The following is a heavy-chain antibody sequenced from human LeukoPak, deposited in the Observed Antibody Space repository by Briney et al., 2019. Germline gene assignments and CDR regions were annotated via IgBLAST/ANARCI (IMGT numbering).Heavy chain of an antibody. CDR1: GFTFSTYW. CDR3: VRGAYYFYGLDV. J-gene: IGHJ6*02. D-gene: IGHD2-21*01. V-gene: IGHV3-74*01. Sequence: GGSLRLSCTASGFTFSTYWMHWVRQAPGKGLVWVAQINGDGSDTGYADSMKGRFTISRDNTKNTLYLHINSLRAEDTAVFYCVRGAYYFYGLDVWGQGTTVTASS. CDR2: INGDGSDT.